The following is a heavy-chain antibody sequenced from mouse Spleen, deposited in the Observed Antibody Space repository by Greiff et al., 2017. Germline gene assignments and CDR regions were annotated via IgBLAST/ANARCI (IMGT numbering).Heavy chain of an antibody. CDR3: ARDAYGSSSMDY. J-gene: IGHJ4*01. CDR1: GYSITSGYD. CDR2: ISYSGST. D-gene: IGHD1-1*01. Sequence: VQLKESGPGMVKPSQSLSLTCTVTGYSITSGYDWHWIRHFPGNKLEWMGYISYSGSTNYNPSLKSRISITHDTSKNHFFLKLNSVTTEDTATYYCARDAYGSSSMDYWGQGTSVTVSS. V-gene: IGHV3-1*01.